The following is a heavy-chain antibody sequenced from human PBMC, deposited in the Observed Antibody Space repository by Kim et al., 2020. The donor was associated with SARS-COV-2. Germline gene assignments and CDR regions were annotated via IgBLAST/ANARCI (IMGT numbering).Heavy chain of an antibody. V-gene: IGHV1-3*01. CDR3: ARVLHMAMPLFDY. CDR1: GYTFTSYA. CDR2: INAGNGNT. D-gene: IGHD2-2*01. J-gene: IGHJ4*02. Sequence: ASVKVSCKASGYTFTSYAMHWVRQAPGQRLEWMGWINAGNGNTKYSQKFQGRVTITRDTSASTAYMELSSLRSEDTAVYYCARVLHMAMPLFDYWGQGTLVTVSS.